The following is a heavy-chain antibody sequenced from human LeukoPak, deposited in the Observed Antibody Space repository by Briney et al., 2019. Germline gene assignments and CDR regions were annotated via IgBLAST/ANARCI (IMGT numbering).Heavy chain of an antibody. CDR1: GGSISGYY. D-gene: IGHD5-18*01. V-gene: IGHV4-59*01. CDR2: IYYSGSA. J-gene: IGHJ5*02. CDR3: ARVPAVGYSYVDSWFDP. Sequence: SETLSLTCTVSGGSISGYYWSWIRQPPGKGLEWIGYIYYSGSAYYNPSLKSRVNIFVDTSQNQFSLELTSVTTADTAVYYCARVPAVGYSYVDSWFDPWGQGTLVIVSS.